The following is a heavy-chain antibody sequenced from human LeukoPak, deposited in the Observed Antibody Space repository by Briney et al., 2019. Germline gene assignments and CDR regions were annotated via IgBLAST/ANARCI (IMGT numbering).Heavy chain of an antibody. D-gene: IGHD3-10*01. V-gene: IGHV1-8*01. CDR1: GYTFTSYD. Sequence: ASVKVSCKASGYTFTSYDINWVRQATGQGLEWMGWMNPNSGNTGYAQKFQGRVTMTRNTSISTAYMELSSLRSEDTAVYYCARGRAKYYGSGSYYDGERNWFDPWGQGTLVTVSS. CDR2: MNPNSGNT. J-gene: IGHJ5*02. CDR3: ARGRAKYYGSGSYYDGERNWFDP.